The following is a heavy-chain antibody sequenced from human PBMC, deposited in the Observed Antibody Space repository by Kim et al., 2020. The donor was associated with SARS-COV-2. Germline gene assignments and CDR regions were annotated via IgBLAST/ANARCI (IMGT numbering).Heavy chain of an antibody. CDR2: IYYSGST. V-gene: IGHV4-31*03. CDR1: GGSISSGGYY. D-gene: IGHD3-9*01. J-gene: IGHJ6*02. CDR3: AILPSGDYYDILTGYYPDYYYCGMDV. Sequence: SETLSLTCTVSGGSISSGGYYWSWIRQHPGKGLEWIGYIYYSGSTYYTPSLKSRVTISVATSKNQFSLKLSSVTAADTAVYCCAILPSGDYYDILTGYYPDYYYCGMDVWGQGTTVTVSS.